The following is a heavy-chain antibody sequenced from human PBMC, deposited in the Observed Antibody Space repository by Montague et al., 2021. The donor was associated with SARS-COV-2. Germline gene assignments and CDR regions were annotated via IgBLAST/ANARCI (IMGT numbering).Heavy chain of an antibody. CDR1: GYSINSNYY. CDR3: ARAPYYGPGKPYQFDY. J-gene: IGHJ4*02. CDR2: SYHSGTT. D-gene: IGHD3-10*01. V-gene: IGHV4-38-2*02. Sequence: SETLSLTCTVSGYSINSNYYWGWIRQPHGKGLEWIGCSYHSGTTHYHPSLKSRVTISLDTSNNHFSLKVTSVTAADTAVYYGARAPYYGPGKPYQFDYWGRGTLVTV.